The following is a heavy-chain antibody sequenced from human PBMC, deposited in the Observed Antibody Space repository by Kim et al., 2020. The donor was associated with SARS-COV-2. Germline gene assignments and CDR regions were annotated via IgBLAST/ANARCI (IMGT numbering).Heavy chain of an antibody. V-gene: IGHV4-61*01. CDR1: GGSVSSGSYY. J-gene: IGHJ5*02. D-gene: IGHD2-2*02. CDR3: ARGKGYCSSTSCYIPNWVDP. Sequence: SETLSLTCTVSGGSVSSGSYYWSWIRQPPGKGLEWIGYIYYSGSTNYNPSLKSRVTISVDTSKNQFSLKLSSVTAADTAVYYCARGKGYCSSTSCYIPNWVDPWGQGTLVTVSS. CDR2: IYYSGST.